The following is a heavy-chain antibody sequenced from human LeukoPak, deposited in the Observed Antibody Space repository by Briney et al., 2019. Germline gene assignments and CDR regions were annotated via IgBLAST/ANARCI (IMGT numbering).Heavy chain of an antibody. CDR1: GYTSTSYA. D-gene: IGHD3-3*01. CDR3: ARAGSYYDFWSGYYTSDAFDI. V-gene: IGHV7-4-1*01. Sequence: ASVKVSCKASGYTSTSYAMNWVRQAPGQGLEWMGWINTNTGNPTYAQGFTGRFVFSLDTSVSTAYLQICSLKAEDTAVYYCARAGSYYDFWSGYYTSDAFDIWGQGTMVTVSS. CDR2: INTNTGNP. J-gene: IGHJ3*02.